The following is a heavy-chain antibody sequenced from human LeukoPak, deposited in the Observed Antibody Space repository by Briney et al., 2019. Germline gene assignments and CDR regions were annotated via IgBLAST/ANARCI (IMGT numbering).Heavy chain of an antibody. Sequence: PSETLSLTXAVSGYSISSGYYWGWIRKPPGKGLERIGSIYHSGSTYYNPSLKSRVTISVDTSKNQFSLKLSSVTAADTAVYYCARLEGTIFGVVDFWGQGTLVTVSS. V-gene: IGHV4-38-2*01. D-gene: IGHD3-3*01. CDR2: IYHSGST. CDR1: GYSISSGYY. CDR3: ARLEGTIFGVVDF. J-gene: IGHJ4*02.